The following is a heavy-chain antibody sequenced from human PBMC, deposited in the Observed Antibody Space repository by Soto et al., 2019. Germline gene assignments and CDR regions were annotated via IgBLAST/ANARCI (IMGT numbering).Heavy chain of an antibody. CDR3: ARIVGAGAAYGMDV. Sequence: QVQLQESGPGLVKPSGTLSLTCAVSGDSISSSHWWSWVRQPPGKGLEWIGEIYHSGTTNYNPSLNSRVTISVDKSKNQFPLKLNSVTAADTAVYYCARIVGAGAAYGMDVWGQGTTVTVSS. J-gene: IGHJ6*02. V-gene: IGHV4-4*02. D-gene: IGHD1-26*01. CDR1: GDSISSSHW. CDR2: IYHSGTT.